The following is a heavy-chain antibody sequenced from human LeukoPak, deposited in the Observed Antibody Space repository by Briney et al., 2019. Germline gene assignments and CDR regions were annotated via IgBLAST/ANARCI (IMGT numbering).Heavy chain of an antibody. CDR3: ARDRGYCSGGSCYSFDY. V-gene: IGHV4-30-2*01. CDR1: GGSISSGGYS. D-gene: IGHD2-15*01. Sequence: SQTLSLTCAVSGGSISSGGYSWSWIRQPPGKGLEWIGYIYHSGSTYYNPSLKSRVTISVDRSKNQFSLKLSSVTAADTAVYYCARDRGYCSGGSCYSFDYWGQGTLVTVSS. J-gene: IGHJ4*02. CDR2: IYHSGST.